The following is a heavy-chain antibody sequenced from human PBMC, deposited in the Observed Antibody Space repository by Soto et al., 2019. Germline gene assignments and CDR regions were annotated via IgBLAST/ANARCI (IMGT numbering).Heavy chain of an antibody. Sequence: EVQLLESGGGLVQPGGSLRLSCAASGFTFSSYGISWVRQAPGKGLEWVSTIIGSGGSTYYADSVKGRFTISRDNSKNTLYLQMNSLGAEDTAVYYCAKDPGGPGYSSRGDYFDYWGQGTLVTVSS. J-gene: IGHJ4*02. CDR2: IIGSGGST. D-gene: IGHD6-13*01. V-gene: IGHV3-23*01. CDR3: AKDPGGPGYSSRGDYFDY. CDR1: GFTFSSYG.